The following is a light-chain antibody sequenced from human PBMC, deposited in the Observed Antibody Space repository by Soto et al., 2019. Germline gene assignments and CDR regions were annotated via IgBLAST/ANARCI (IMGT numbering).Light chain of an antibody. CDR1: QCISSY. V-gene: IGKV1-8*01. CDR2: AAS. Sequence: AIRMIQAPSSPSASAGDRVTITCRASQCISSYLAWYQQKPGKAPKLLIYAASTLQSGVPSRFSGSGSGTDFTLTISCLQSEDFATYYCQQYYSYPWTFGQGTKVDIK. CDR3: QQYYSYPWT. J-gene: IGKJ1*01.